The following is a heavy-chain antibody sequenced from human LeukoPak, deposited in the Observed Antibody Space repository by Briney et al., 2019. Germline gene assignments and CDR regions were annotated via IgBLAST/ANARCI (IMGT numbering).Heavy chain of an antibody. Sequence: PGGSLRLSCAASGFIFSNYAMSWVRQAPGKGLEWVSSISSSSSYIYYADSVKGRFTISRDNAKNSLYLQMNSLRDEDTALYSCARTYGSGSYYNYMDVWGKGTTVTVSS. D-gene: IGHD3-10*01. V-gene: IGHV3-21*04. CDR1: GFIFSNYA. J-gene: IGHJ6*03. CDR2: ISSSSSYI. CDR3: ARTYGSGSYYNYMDV.